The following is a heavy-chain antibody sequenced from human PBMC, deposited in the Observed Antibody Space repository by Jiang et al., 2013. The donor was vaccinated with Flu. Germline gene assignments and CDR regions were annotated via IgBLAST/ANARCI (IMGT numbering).Heavy chain of an antibody. CDR1: GGPISSSSYY. CDR3: ARCIAVGDDAFDI. Sequence: GSGLVKPSETLSLTCTVSGGPISSSSYYWGWIRQPPGKGLELIGSVYYSGGTYYNLSLKSRLTISVDTSKNQFSLNLSSVTAADTAVYYCARCIAVGDDAFDIWGQGALVTVSS. CDR2: VYYSGGT. J-gene: IGHJ3*02. D-gene: IGHD6-19*01. V-gene: IGHV4-39*01.